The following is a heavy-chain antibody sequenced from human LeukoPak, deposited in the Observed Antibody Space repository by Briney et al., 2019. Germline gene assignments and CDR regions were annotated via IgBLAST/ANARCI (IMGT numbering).Heavy chain of an antibody. CDR1: GGSFSGYY. J-gene: IGHJ4*02. CDR3: ARASIVVVPAALCDY. D-gene: IGHD2-2*01. V-gene: IGHV4-34*01. Sequence: SETLSLTCAVYGGSFSGYYWSWIRQPPGTGLEWIGEINHSGSTNYNPSLKSRVTISVDTSKIQFSLELSSVTAADTAVYYCARASIVVVPAALCDYWGQGTLVTVSS. CDR2: INHSGST.